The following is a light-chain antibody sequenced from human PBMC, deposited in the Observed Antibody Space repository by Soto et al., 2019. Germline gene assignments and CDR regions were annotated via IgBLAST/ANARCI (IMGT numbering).Light chain of an antibody. CDR2: AAS. CDR1: KGISSY. Sequence: AIRMTQSPSSLSASTGDRVTITCRASKGISSYLAWYQQKPGKAPKLLIYAASTLQSGVPSRFSGSGSGTEFTLTISCLQSEDLASYYCQQYYSYPLTFGQGTRLEIK. J-gene: IGKJ5*01. CDR3: QQYYSYPLT. V-gene: IGKV1-8*01.